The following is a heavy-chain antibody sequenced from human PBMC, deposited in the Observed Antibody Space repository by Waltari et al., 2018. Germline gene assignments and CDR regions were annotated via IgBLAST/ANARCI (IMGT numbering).Heavy chain of an antibody. J-gene: IGHJ5*02. V-gene: IGHV4-34*01. D-gene: IGHD1-26*01. CDR1: GGSFSGYY. CDR2: INHSGST. Sequence: QVQLQQWGAGLLKPSETLSLTCAVYGGSFSGYYWSWIRQPPGKGLEWIGEINHSGSTNYNPSLKSRVTISVDTSKNQFSLKLSSVTAADTAVYYCYCARKGIKGEWEPAEGGNWFDPWGQGTLVTVSS. CDR3: YCARKGIKGEWEPAEGGNWFDP.